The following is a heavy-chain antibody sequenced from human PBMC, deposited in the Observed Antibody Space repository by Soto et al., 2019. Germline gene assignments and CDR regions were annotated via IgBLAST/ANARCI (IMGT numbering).Heavy chain of an antibody. CDR3: ARAGELPYYFYGMNV. J-gene: IGHJ6*02. CDR1: GYTFTTSG. D-gene: IGHD1-7*01. CDR2: ISDYNGNT. V-gene: IGHV1-18*01. Sequence: QAQLLQSGGEVKKPGASVKVSCKASGYTFTTSGVSWVRQAPGQGLEWMGWISDYNGNTKYEEKFQDRVTMTTDTSTSTAYLELPSLTTDDPAVYYCARAGELPYYFYGMNVWGQGTTVIVSS.